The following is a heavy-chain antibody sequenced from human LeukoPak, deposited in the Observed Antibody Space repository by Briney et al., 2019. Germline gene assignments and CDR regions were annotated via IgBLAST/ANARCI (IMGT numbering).Heavy chain of an antibody. Sequence: GGSLRLSCAASGFTFTSHAMSWVHQAPGKGLEWVSIISGSGDSTYYADSVKGRFTISRDNAKNTLSLQMNSLSAEDTAVYYCARSNYDSTTFYYHLDLWGQGTLVTVSS. V-gene: IGHV3-23*01. CDR3: ARSNYDSTTFYYHLDL. D-gene: IGHD2/OR15-2a*01. CDR1: GFTFTSHA. CDR2: ISGSGDST. J-gene: IGHJ5*02.